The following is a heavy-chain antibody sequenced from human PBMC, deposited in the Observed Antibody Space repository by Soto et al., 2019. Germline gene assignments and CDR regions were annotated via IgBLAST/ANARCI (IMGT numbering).Heavy chain of an antibody. D-gene: IGHD3-3*01. CDR2: IYYSGST. CDR1: GGSISSSSYY. CDR3: ARHTKSYYYGMDV. Sequence: PSETLSLTCTVSGGSISSSSYYWGWIRQPPGKGLEWIGSIYYSGSTYYNPSLKSRVTISVDTSKNQFSLKLSSVTAADTAVYYCARHTKSYYYGMDVWGQGTLVTVSS. J-gene: IGHJ6*02. V-gene: IGHV4-39*01.